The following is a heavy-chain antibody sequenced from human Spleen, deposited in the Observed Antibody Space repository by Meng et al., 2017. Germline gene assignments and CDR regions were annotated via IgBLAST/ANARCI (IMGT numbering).Heavy chain of an antibody. J-gene: IGHJ4*02. CDR1: GVTFSGSD. V-gene: IGHV3-73*01. CDR2: IETKPKNYAT. CDR3: SGHIDY. Sequence: GESLKISCAVSGVTFSGSDIHWVRQASGKGLEWVGRIETKPKNYATSYAGSLRGRFTISRDDSKNTVYLQMNSLKTEDTAVYYCSGHIDYWGQGTLVTVSS.